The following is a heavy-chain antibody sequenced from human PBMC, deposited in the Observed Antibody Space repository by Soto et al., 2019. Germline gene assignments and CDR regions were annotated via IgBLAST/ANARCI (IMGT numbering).Heavy chain of an antibody. CDR1: GFTFSSYS. V-gene: IGHV3-21*01. D-gene: IGHD5-18*01. CDR3: ARDDFPTHSLVGIQLWARYYYYYGMDV. Sequence: GGSLRLSCAASGFTFSSYSMNWVRQAPGKGLEWVSSISISSSYIYYADSVKGRFTISRDNAKNSLYLQMNSLRAEDTAVYYCARDDFPTHSLVGIQLWARYYYYYGMDVWGQGTTVTVSS. CDR2: ISISSSYI. J-gene: IGHJ6*02.